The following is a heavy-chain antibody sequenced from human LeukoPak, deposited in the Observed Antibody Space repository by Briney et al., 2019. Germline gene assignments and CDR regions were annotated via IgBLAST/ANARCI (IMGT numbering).Heavy chain of an antibody. Sequence: GGSLRLSCAASGFTFSDYEMNWVRQAPGKGLEWLSHISISGTTIHYADSVKGRFTISRDNSKNTLYLQMNSLRAEDTAVYYCAKDHRPHTVTTGDYWGQGTLVTVSS. CDR3: AKDHRPHTVTTGDY. D-gene: IGHD4-17*01. V-gene: IGHV3-48*01. CDR2: ISISGTTI. CDR1: GFTFSDYE. J-gene: IGHJ4*02.